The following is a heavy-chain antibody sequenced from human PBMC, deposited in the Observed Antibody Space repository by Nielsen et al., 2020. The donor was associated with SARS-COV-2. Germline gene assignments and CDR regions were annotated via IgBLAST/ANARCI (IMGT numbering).Heavy chain of an antibody. CDR3: VRGGGGYTTGYYFDY. CDR2: TYYSGST. J-gene: IGHJ4*02. Sequence: RQEPGKGLEWSGYTYYSGSTKYNPSLNSRVTISLDTSQNQFTLKLSSVTAADTALYYCVRGGGGYTTGYYFDYWGQGALVTVSS. D-gene: IGHD5-12*01. V-gene: IGHV4-59*01.